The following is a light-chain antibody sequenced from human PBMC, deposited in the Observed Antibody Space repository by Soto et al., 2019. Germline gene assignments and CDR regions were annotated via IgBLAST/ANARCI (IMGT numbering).Light chain of an antibody. J-gene: IGKJ1*01. CDR1: QNIHNH. V-gene: IGKV3-15*01. Sequence: LPRYPATLSLSPGERVTLSCRASQNIHNHMSWFLQKPGQAPRLLIYGASTRATGIPARFSGSGSGTEFTLTISSLQSEDFAVYYCQQCNNGPQTFGQGTKVDIK. CDR3: QQCNNGPQT. CDR2: GAS.